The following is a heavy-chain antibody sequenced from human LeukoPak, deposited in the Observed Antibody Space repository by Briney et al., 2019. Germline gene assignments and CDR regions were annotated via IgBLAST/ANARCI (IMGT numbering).Heavy chain of an antibody. V-gene: IGHV3-15*01. J-gene: IGHJ4*02. CDR3: TTGPTMIVVTYYFDY. D-gene: IGHD3-22*01. CDR1: GFTFSNAW. CDR2: IKSKTDGGTT. Sequence: GGSLRLSCAASGFTFSNAWMSWVRQAPGKGLEWVGRIKSKTDGGTTDYAAPVKGRFTISRDDSKNTLYLQMNSLKTEDTAVNYCTTGPTMIVVTYYFDYWGQGTLVTVSS.